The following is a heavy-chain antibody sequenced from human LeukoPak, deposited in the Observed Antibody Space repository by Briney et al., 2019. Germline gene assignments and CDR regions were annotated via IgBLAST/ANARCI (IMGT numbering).Heavy chain of an antibody. J-gene: IGHJ4*02. CDR2: IYYSGST. CDR1: GGSFSGYY. CDR3: ARYSGSYYVGLSTFDY. Sequence: PSETLSLTCAVYGGSFSGYYWSWIRQPPGKGLEWIGYIYYSGSTYYNPSLKSRVTISVDTSKNQFSLKLSSVTAADTAVYYCARYSGSYYVGLSTFDYWGQGTLVTVSS. V-gene: IGHV4-34*09. D-gene: IGHD1-26*01.